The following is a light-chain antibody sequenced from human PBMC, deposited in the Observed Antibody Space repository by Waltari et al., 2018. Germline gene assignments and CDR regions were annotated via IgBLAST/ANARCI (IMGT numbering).Light chain of an antibody. V-gene: IGLV3-21*04. CDR1: NIETKS. Sequence: SYVLTQPPSVSVAPGKTARITCGGNNIETKSVHWYQQKPGQAPILVISYDSDRPSGIAERFSGSNSGNTATLTISRVEAADEADYYCQVWDANNDPGVFGTGTEVTVL. CDR3: QVWDANNDPGV. CDR2: YDS. J-gene: IGLJ1*01.